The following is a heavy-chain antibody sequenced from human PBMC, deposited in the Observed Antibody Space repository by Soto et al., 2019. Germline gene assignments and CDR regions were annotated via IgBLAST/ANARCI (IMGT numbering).Heavy chain of an antibody. CDR1: GGTLSSYT. CDR2: IIPILGIA. D-gene: IGHD4-17*01. J-gene: IGHJ5*02. CDR3: ARGTTANWFDP. Sequence: GASVKVSCKASGGTLSSYTISWVRQAPGQGLEWMGRIIPILGIANYAQKFQGRVTITADKSTSTAYMELSSLRSEDTAVYYCARGTTANWFDPWGQGTLVTVSS. V-gene: IGHV1-69*02.